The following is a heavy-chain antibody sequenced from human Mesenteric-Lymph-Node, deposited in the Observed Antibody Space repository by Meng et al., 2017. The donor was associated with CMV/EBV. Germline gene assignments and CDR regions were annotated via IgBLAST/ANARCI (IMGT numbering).Heavy chain of an antibody. CDR1: GFTVNSNS. V-gene: IGHV3-53*01. Sequence: GGSLRLSCAASGFTVNSNSMSWVRQAPGKGLEWVSIIYTGGNTFYADSVKGRFTVSRDSSKNTLYLQMNGLRVEDTAVYYCARLSRYWGQGALVTVSS. CDR3: ARLSRY. CDR2: IYTGGNT. J-gene: IGHJ4*02.